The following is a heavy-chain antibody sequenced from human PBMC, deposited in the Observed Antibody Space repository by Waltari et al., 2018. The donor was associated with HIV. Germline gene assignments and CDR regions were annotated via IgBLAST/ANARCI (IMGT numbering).Heavy chain of an antibody. CDR1: GFTVSSTS. Sequence: EVQLVESGGGLVQAGGSVSLSWAATGFTVSSTSLSWARPAPGKGLEWVSGIYSGGSTYYADSVKGRFTISRDNSKNTLYLQMNSLRAEDTAVYYCARDWAHSSSWSRYYYHGMDVWGQGTTVTVSS. CDR2: IYSGGST. CDR3: ARDWAHSSSWSRYYYHGMDV. D-gene: IGHD6-13*01. V-gene: IGHV3-66*01. J-gene: IGHJ6*02.